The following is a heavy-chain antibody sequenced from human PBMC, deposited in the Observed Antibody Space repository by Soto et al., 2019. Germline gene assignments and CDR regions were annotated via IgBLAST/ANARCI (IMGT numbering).Heavy chain of an antibody. CDR3: AKVSGMCGLLSIGY. D-gene: IGHD2-15*01. J-gene: IGHJ4*02. CDR2: ISYDGSNK. CDR1: GFTFSSYC. V-gene: IGHV3-30*18. Sequence: PRGSLTLSCTASGFTFSSYCMHWVRQPPGKGLEWVAVISYDGSNKYNADAVKGRVTISRDNSKNTLYLQRNSLRAEDTAVYYCAKVSGMCGLLSIGYWGQGTLVTVSS.